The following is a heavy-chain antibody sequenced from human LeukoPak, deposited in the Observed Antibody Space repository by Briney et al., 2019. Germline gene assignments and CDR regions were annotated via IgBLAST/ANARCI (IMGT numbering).Heavy chain of an antibody. D-gene: IGHD7-27*01. V-gene: IGHV3-30*04. Sequence: GRSLRLSCAASGFTFSSYAMHWVRQAPGKGLEWVAVISPDGSNAYYADSVEGRFTISRDNSKNTLYLQMNSLRVEDMAVYYCARVTTGAASYYYGMDVWGQGTTVTVSS. CDR1: GFTFSSYA. CDR2: ISPDGSNA. CDR3: ARVTTGAASYYYGMDV. J-gene: IGHJ6*02.